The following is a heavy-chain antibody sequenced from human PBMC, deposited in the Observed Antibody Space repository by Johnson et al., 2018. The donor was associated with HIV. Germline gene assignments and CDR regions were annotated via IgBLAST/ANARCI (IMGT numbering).Heavy chain of an antibody. CDR2: MSYDGSNK. Sequence: QEKLVESGGGVVQPGGSLILSCAASGFTFSSYAMHWVRQAPGKGLEWVAIMSYDGSNKYYADSVKGRFTISRDNSKNTLYLQMNSLRAEDTAVYYCARDGGYSSSWYKYAFDIWGQGTMVTVSS. CDR3: ARDGGYSSSWYKYAFDI. CDR1: GFTFSSYA. V-gene: IGHV3-30-3*01. D-gene: IGHD6-13*01. J-gene: IGHJ3*02.